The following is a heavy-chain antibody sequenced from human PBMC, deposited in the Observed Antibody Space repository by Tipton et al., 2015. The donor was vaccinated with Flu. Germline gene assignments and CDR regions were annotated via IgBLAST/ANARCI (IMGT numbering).Heavy chain of an antibody. V-gene: IGHV4-61*02. CDR3: ARLYTTAGWYYGMDV. J-gene: IGHJ6*02. CDR1: GGSVNSDNNY. D-gene: IGHD2-2*02. Sequence: TLSLTCTVSGGSVNSDNNYWSWIRQPAGKGLEWIGRIHGSGGSNYNPSLRGRVTISADTSKNQFSLNLRSVTAAETAVYYCARLYTTAGWYYGMDVWGQGTAVTVSS. CDR2: IHGSGGS.